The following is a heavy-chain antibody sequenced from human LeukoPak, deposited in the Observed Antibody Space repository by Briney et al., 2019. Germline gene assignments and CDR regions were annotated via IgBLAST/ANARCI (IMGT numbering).Heavy chain of an antibody. CDR1: GFTFSSYS. D-gene: IGHD3-10*01. CDR3: ARDPPRVWFGELFTYGMDV. Sequence: GGSLRLSCAASGFTFSSYSMNWVRQAPGKGLEWVSYISSSSSTIYYADSVKGRFTISRDNAKNSLYLQMNSLRAEDTAVYYCARDPPRVWFGELFTYGMDVWGQGTTVTVSS. V-gene: IGHV3-48*04. J-gene: IGHJ6*02. CDR2: ISSSSSTI.